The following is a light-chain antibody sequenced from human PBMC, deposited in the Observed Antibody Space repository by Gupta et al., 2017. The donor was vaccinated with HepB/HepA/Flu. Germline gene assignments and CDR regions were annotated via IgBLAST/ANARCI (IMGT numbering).Light chain of an antibody. J-gene: IGLJ1*01. CDR1: SLRNFY. Sequence: SSELTQVPAVSVALGQTVRITCQGDSLRNFYASWYQQKPGQAPILLIYGRNNRPSGIPYRFSGSNSGNTASLTITGAQAKDEADYYCNSRDSGGNHLVFGSGTKVTVL. CDR2: GRN. CDR3: NSRDSGGNHLV. V-gene: IGLV3-19*01.